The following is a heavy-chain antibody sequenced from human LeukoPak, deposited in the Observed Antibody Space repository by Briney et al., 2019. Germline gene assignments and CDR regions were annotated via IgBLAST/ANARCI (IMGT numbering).Heavy chain of an antibody. CDR3: ATLKRGSIFGYFDF. V-gene: IGHV4-59*11. Sequence: PSETLSLTCTVSGGSISSHYWSWIGQPPGKGLEWIAYLFDSVNTKDNPSLQSRLALSADTSKNQFSLRLSSVTAADTAVYYCATLKRGSIFGYFDFWGQGIKVTVSS. CDR2: LFDSVNT. CDR1: GGSISSHY. J-gene: IGHJ4*02. D-gene: IGHD5-18*01.